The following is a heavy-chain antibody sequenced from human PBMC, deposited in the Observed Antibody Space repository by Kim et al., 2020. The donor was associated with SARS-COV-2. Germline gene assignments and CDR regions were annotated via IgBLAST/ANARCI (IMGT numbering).Heavy chain of an antibody. J-gene: IGHJ6*02. D-gene: IGHD3-10*01. V-gene: IGHV1-69*13. CDR2: IIPIFGTA. Sequence: SVKVSCKASGGTFSSYAISWVRQAPGQGLEWMGGIIPIFGTANYAQKFQGRVTITADESTSTAYMELSSLRSEDTAVYYCARDMVYVTGIGSSYPTYGMDVWGQGTTVTVSS. CDR1: GGTFSSYA. CDR3: ARDMVYVTGIGSSYPTYGMDV.